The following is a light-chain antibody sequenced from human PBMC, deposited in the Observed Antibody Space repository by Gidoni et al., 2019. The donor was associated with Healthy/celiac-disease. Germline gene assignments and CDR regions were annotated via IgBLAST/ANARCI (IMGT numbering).Light chain of an antibody. Sequence: EIVLTQSPGTLSLSPGERATLPCRASQSVSSSYLAWYQQKPGQAPRLLPHGASSRATGIPDRFSGSGSGTDFTLTISRLEPEDFAVYYCQQYGSSPYTFGQGTKLEIK. CDR2: GAS. V-gene: IGKV3-20*01. J-gene: IGKJ2*01. CDR3: QQYGSSPYT. CDR1: QSVSSSY.